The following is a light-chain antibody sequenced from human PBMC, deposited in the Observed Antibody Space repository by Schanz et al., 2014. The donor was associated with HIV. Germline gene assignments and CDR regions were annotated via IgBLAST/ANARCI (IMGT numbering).Light chain of an antibody. J-gene: IGLJ2*01. Sequence: QSVLTQPPSVSGAPGQRVTISCTGSSSNIGAGYDVHWYQQLPGTAPKLLIYGNSNRPSGVPDRFSGSKSGTSASLAITGLQSDDEADYYCATWDVSLKGPVFGGGTKLTVL. V-gene: IGLV1-40*01. CDR2: GNS. CDR1: SSNIGAGYD. CDR3: ATWDVSLKGPV.